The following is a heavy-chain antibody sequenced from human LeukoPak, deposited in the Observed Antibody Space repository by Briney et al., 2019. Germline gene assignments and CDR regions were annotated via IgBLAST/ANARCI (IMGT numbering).Heavy chain of an antibody. J-gene: IGHJ6*03. CDR3: ARGIELGIGYYYYYMDV. V-gene: IGHV4-39*01. CDR1: GGSISSSNYY. Sequence: PSETLSLTCTVSGGSISSSNYYWGWIRQPPGKGLEWIGSIYYSGSTYYNTSLKSRVTISLDTSKNQFSLKLNSVTAADTAVYYCARGIELGIGYYYYYMDVWGKGTTVTISS. CDR2: IYYSGST. D-gene: IGHD7-27*01.